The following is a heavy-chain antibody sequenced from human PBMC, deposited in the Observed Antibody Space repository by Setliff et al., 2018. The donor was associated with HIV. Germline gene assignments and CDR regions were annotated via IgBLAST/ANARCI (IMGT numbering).Heavy chain of an antibody. D-gene: IGHD6-19*01. Sequence: GGSLRLSCAASGFTFSSYAMSWVRQAPGKGLEWVSAISGSGSSTYYVDSVKGRFTISRDNSKNTLYLQMSSLRAEDTAVYYCARDVAVASFFNYWGQGTLVTVSS. CDR2: ISGSGSST. CDR3: ARDVAVASFFNY. V-gene: IGHV3-23*01. CDR1: GFTFSSYA. J-gene: IGHJ4*02.